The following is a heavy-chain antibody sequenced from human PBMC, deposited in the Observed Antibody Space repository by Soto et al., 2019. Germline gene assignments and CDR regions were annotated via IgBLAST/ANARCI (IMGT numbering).Heavy chain of an antibody. J-gene: IGHJ4*02. Sequence: GGSLRLSCAASGFTVSSNYMSWVRQAPGKGLEWVSVIYSGGSTYYADSVKGRFTISRDNSKNTLYLQMNSLRAEDTAVYYCARGVSSSWHAVDYWGQGTLVTVSS. CDR3: ARGVSSSWHAVDY. D-gene: IGHD6-13*01. CDR1: GFTVSSNY. CDR2: IYSGGST. V-gene: IGHV3-66*01.